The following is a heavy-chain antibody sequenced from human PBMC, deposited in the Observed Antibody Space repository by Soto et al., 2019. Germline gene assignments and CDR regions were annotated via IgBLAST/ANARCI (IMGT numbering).Heavy chain of an antibody. J-gene: IGHJ4*02. CDR2: INNDGSIT. CDR1: GFTFSSYW. V-gene: IGHV3-74*01. D-gene: IGHD3-22*01. CDR3: ARGLYYYDSSGYWGY. Sequence: GGSLRLSCAASGFTFSSYWMHWVRQAPGKGLVWVSRINNDGSITTYADSVKGRFTISRDNAKNSLYLQMNSLRDEDTAVYYCARGLYYYDSSGYWGYWGQGTLVTVSS.